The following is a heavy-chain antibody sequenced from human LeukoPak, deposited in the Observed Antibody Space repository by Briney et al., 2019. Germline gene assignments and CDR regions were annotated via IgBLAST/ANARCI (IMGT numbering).Heavy chain of an antibody. CDR1: GVTVSTNY. D-gene: IGHD2-2*01. J-gene: IGHJ4*01. Sequence: PGGSLRLSCAVSGVTVSTNYMGWVRQAPGKGLEWVSVIYADGGGGGTYYADSVKGRFTISRDISTDTLWLQMDSLRTEDTAVYYCAKGPLRGTAAAIDYWGQEPWSPSPQ. V-gene: IGHV3-53*05. CDR2: IYADGGGGGT. CDR3: AKGPLRGTAAAIDY.